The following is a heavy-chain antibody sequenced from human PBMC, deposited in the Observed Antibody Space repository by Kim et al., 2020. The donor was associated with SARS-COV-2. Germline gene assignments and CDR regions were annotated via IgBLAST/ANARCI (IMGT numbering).Heavy chain of an antibody. Sequence: SVKGRFTIPRDNSKNTLYLQMNSLRAEDTAVYYCARERITMIVVVSGLGYWGQGTLVTVSS. J-gene: IGHJ4*02. D-gene: IGHD3-22*01. CDR3: ARERITMIVVVSGLGY. V-gene: IGHV3-30*01.